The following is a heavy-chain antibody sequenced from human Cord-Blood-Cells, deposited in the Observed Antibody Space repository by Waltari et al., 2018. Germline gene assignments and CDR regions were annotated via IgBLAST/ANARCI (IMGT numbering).Heavy chain of an antibody. V-gene: IGHV1-2*02. CDR1: GYTFTGYY. J-gene: IGHJ4*02. Sequence: QVQLVQSGAEVKKPGASVKVSCKASGYTFTGYYMHWVRQAPGQGLEWMGWINPDSGGTNYAQKFQGRVTMTRDTSISTAYMELSRLRSDDTAVYYCARGTVYSGYDVDGYNPDYWGQGTLVTVSS. CDR2: INPDSGGT. D-gene: IGHD5-12*01. CDR3: ARGTVYSGYDVDGYNPDY.